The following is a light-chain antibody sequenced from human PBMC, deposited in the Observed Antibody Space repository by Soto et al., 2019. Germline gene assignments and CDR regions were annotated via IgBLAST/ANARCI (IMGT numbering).Light chain of an antibody. CDR1: SSDVGAYNY. J-gene: IGLJ3*02. Sequence: QSALTQPASVSGSPGQSITISCTGSSSDVGAYNYVSWYQQHPGKAPKLMIYEVSNRPSGVSNRFSGSNSGNTASLTISGLQADDEADYYCSSYTSSTTLVFGGGTKVTVL. CDR2: EVS. CDR3: SSYTSSTTLV. V-gene: IGLV2-14*01.